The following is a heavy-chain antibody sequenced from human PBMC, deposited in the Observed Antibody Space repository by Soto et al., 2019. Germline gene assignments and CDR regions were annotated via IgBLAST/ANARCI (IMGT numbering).Heavy chain of an antibody. CDR2: IKGDGSIT. D-gene: IGHD3-10*01. V-gene: IGHV3-74*01. CDR3: ARGASGRYYRDV. CDR1: GFTFSNYW. Sequence: DEQVVESGGGLVQPGGSLRLSCTASGFTFSNYWIHWVRQASGKGLVWVSCIKGDGSITNYADSVRGRFSISRDNAKNTVYLQMDSLRAEDTAVYYCARGASGRYYRDVWGKGTTVTVS. J-gene: IGHJ6*03.